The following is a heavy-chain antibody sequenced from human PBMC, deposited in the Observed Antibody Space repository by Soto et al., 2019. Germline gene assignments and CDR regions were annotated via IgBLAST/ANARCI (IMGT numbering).Heavy chain of an antibody. J-gene: IGHJ4*02. CDR1: GFTFSSYA. D-gene: IGHD5-12*01. CDR2: ISYDGSNK. V-gene: IGHV3-30-3*01. Sequence: PGGSLRLSCAASGFTFSSYAMHWVRQAPGKGLEWVAVISYDGSNKYYADSVKGRFTISRDNSKNTLYLQMNSLRAEDTAVYYCARERIPSGYRLLGYCGQGPLVTVYS. CDR3: ARERIPSGYRLLGY.